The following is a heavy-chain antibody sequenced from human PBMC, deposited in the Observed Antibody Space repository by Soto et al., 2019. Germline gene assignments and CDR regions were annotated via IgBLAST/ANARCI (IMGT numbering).Heavy chain of an antibody. CDR2: ISGSGGST. J-gene: IGHJ5*02. V-gene: IGHV3-23*01. Sequence: GGSLRLSCAASGFTFSSYAMSWVRQAPGKGLEWVSAISGSGGSTYYADSVKGRFTISRDNSKNTLYLQRNSLRAEDTAVYYCAKLRFLEWLFSPNWFDPWGQGTLVTVSS. CDR3: AKLRFLEWLFSPNWFDP. D-gene: IGHD3-3*01. CDR1: GFTFSSYA.